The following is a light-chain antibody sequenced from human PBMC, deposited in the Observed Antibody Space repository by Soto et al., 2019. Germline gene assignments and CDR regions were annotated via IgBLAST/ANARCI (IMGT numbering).Light chain of an antibody. CDR1: SSNIGAGYD. J-gene: IGLJ3*02. CDR2: GIY. CDR3: QSYDTGLSGSV. Sequence: QSVLTQPPSVSGAPGQRVTISCTGSSSNIGAGYDIHWYQQFPGTAPKLLIYGIYNRPSGVPDRFSGSRSGTSASLAITGLQAEDEADYYCQSYDTGLSGSVFGGGTKLTVL. V-gene: IGLV1-40*01.